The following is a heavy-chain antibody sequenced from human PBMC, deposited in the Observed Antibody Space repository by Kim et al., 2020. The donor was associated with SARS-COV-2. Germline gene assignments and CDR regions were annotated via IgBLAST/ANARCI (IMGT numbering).Heavy chain of an antibody. V-gene: IGHV3-53*01. D-gene: IGHD5-12*01. Sequence: GGSLRLSCAASGFTVSSNYMSWVRQAPGKGLEWVSVIYSGGSTYYADSVKGRFTISRDHSKNTLYLQKNSLRAADTAVYYCARGVATTNDAFDIWGQGTMVTVSS. CDR2: IYSGGST. J-gene: IGHJ3*02. CDR3: ARGVATTNDAFDI. CDR1: GFTVSSNY.